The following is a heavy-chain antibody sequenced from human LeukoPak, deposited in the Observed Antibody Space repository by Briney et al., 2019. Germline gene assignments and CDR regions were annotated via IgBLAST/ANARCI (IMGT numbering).Heavy chain of an antibody. V-gene: IGHV3-48*04. Sequence: GGSLRLSCAASGFTFSSYSMNWVRQAPGKGLEWVSYISSSYTIYYADSVKGRFTISRDNVKNVLYLQMNSLRPEDTALYYCAKDLSSAITSALVLDVWGQGTTVIVS. CDR2: ISSSYTI. CDR1: GFTFSSYS. D-gene: IGHD3-22*01. J-gene: IGHJ6*02. CDR3: AKDLSSAITSALVLDV.